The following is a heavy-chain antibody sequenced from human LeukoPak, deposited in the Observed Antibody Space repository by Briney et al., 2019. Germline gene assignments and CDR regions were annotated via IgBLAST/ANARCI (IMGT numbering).Heavy chain of an antibody. Sequence: PGGSLRLSCAASGFTFSSYSMNWVRQAPGKGLEWVANIKQDGSEKYYVDSVKGRFTISRDNAKNSLYLQMNSLRAEDTAVYYCAKDATKYQLLCSDAFDIWGQGTMVTVSS. CDR2: IKQDGSEK. V-gene: IGHV3-7*01. J-gene: IGHJ3*02. D-gene: IGHD2-2*01. CDR3: AKDATKYQLLCSDAFDI. CDR1: GFTFSSYS.